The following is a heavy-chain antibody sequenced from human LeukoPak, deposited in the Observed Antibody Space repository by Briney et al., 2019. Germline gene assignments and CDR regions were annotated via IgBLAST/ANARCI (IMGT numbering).Heavy chain of an antibody. CDR2: INSDGSTT. D-gene: IGHD2-15*01. CDR1: GFTFSSYW. CDR3: ARRSYCSGGSCVHPFDY. V-gene: IGHV3-74*01. J-gene: IGHJ4*02. Sequence: GGSLRLSCEASGFTFSSYWMHWVRQVPGKGLVWVSRINSDGSTTTYADSVKGRFTISRDNAKNTLYLQMNSLRAEDTAVYYCARRSYCSGGSCVHPFDYWGQGTLVTVSS.